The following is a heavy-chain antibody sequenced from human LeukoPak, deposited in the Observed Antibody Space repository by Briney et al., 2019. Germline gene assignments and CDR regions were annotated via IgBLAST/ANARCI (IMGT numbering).Heavy chain of an antibody. CDR1: GGSISSGGYS. V-gene: IGHV4-30-4*07. CDR3: ARVEPLYSGSYMAP. D-gene: IGHD1-26*01. CDR2: IYYSGST. Sequence: SQTLSLTCAVSGGSISSGGYSWSWIRQPPGKGLEWIGYIYYSGSTYYNPSLKSRVTISVDTSKNQFSLKLSSVTAADTAVYYCARVEPLYSGSYMAPWGQGTLVTVSS. J-gene: IGHJ5*02.